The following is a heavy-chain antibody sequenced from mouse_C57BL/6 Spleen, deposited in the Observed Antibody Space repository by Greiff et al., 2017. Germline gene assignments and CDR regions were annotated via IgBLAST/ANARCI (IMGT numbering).Heavy chain of an antibody. D-gene: IGHD1-1*01. CDR3: AHYYYGSRGYFDY. CDR1: GYTFTDYY. Sequence: EVQLQQSGPELVKPGASVKISCKASGYTFTDYYMNWVKQSHGQSLEWIGDINPNNGGTSYNQKFKGKATLTVDKSSSTAYMELRSLTSEDSAVYYCAHYYYGSRGYFDYWGQGTTLTVSS. V-gene: IGHV1-26*01. J-gene: IGHJ2*01. CDR2: INPNNGGT.